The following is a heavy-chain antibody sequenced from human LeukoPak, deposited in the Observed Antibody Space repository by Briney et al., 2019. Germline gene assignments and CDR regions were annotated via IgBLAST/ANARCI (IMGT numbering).Heavy chain of an antibody. V-gene: IGHV4-30-2*01. CDR2: IYHSGST. Sequence: PSETLSLTCSVFGGSISSSSYYWGWIRQPPGKGLEWIGYIYHSGSTYYNPSLKSRVTISVDRSKNQFSLKLSSVTAADTAVYYCARYTVTTMGNWFDPWGQGTLVTVSS. J-gene: IGHJ5*02. D-gene: IGHD4-17*01. CDR3: ARYTVTTMGNWFDP. CDR1: GGSISSSSYY.